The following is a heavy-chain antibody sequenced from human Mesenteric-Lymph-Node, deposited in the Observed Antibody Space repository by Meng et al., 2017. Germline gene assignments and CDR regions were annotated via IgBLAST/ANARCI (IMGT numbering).Heavy chain of an antibody. Sequence: GESLKISCAASGFTFNNYAMSWVRQAPGRGPEWVSALSGSGGSTYYADSVKGRFTISRDNSKNTLYLQMNSLRADDTAVYYCATPKAYWGQGTLVTVSS. CDR1: GFTFNNYA. V-gene: IGHV3-23*01. CDR3: ATPKAY. CDR2: LSGSGGST. J-gene: IGHJ4*02.